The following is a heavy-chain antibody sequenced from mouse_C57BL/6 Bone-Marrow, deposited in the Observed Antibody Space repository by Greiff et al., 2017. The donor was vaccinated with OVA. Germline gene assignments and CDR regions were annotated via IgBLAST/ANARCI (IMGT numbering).Heavy chain of an antibody. V-gene: IGHV1-85*01. CDR2: IYPRDGST. Sequence: VQLQQSGPELVKPGASVKLSCKASGYTFTSYDINWVKQRPGQGLEWIGWIYPRDGSTNTMRFKGKATLTVDTSSSTAYMELHSLTSEDSAVYFCARGVYYFDYWGQGTTLTVSS. CDR1: GYTFTSYD. J-gene: IGHJ2*01. CDR3: ARGVYYFDY.